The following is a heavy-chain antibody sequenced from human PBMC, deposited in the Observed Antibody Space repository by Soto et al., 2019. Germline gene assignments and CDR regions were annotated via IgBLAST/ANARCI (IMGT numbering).Heavy chain of an antibody. Sequence: QVQLQQWGAGLLKPSETLSLTCAVYGGSFSGYYWSWIRQPPGKGLEWIGEINHSGSTNYNPSLKSRVTLSVDTPTNQFSLKLSSVTAADTAVYYCARRYKPRDGYAHDYWGQGTLVTVSS. CDR1: GGSFSGYY. D-gene: IGHD1-1*01. CDR3: ARRYKPRDGYAHDY. J-gene: IGHJ4*02. V-gene: IGHV4-34*01. CDR2: INHSGST.